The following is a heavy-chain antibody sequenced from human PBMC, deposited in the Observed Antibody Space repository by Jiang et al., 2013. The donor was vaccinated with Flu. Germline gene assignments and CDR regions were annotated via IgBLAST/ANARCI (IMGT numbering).Heavy chain of an antibody. J-gene: IGHJ4*02. V-gene: IGHV3-7*03. CDR1: GFSFSAYW. Sequence: VQLVESGGGLVQPGGSLRLSCAASGFSFSAYWMTWVRQSPEKGLEWVAKVNPDGSERYYLDSLKGRFTISRDNAKNSLYLQLNSLRVEDTAVYYCAREGGYCIGGLCHGNFDYWGQGSLVTVSS. CDR2: VNPDGSER. CDR3: AREGGYCIGGLCHGNFDY. D-gene: IGHD2-15*01.